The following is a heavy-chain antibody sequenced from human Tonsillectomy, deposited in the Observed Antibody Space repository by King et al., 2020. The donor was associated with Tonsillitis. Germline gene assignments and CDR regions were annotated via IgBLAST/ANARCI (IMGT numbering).Heavy chain of an antibody. CDR1: GFTFSSYW. J-gene: IGHJ3*02. Sequence: VQLVESGGGLVQPGGSLRLSCAASGFTFSSYWMSWVRQAPGKGLEWVANIKQDGSEKYYVDSVKGRFTISRDNAKNSLYLQMNSLRDEDTAVYYCARDLSYYYDSSGYYPHDAFDIWGQGTMVTVSS. CDR3: ARDLSYYYDSSGYYPHDAFDI. V-gene: IGHV3-7*04. CDR2: IKQDGSEK. D-gene: IGHD3-22*01.